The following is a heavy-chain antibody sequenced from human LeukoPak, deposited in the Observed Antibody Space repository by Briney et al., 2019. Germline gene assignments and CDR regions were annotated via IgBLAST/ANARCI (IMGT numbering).Heavy chain of an antibody. V-gene: IGHV1-46*01. J-gene: IGHJ6*02. CDR3: ATDVRGAYYYGMDV. CDR1: GYTFTSYG. CDR2: INPSGGST. D-gene: IGHD3-10*02. Sequence: ASVKVSCKASGYTFTSYGISWVRQAPGQGLEWMGIINPSGGSTSYAQKFQGRVTMTRDTSTSTVYMELSSLRSEDTAVYYCATDVRGAYYYGMDVWGQGTTVTVSS.